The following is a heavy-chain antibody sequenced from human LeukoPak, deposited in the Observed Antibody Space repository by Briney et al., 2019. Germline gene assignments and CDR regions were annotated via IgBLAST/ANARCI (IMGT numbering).Heavy chain of an antibody. CDR1: GFTFSYYA. V-gene: IGHV3-23*01. CDR2: ISGSGDST. CDR3: ARDQSRREGSYYIILDY. Sequence: GGSLRLSCAASGFTFSYYAMSWVRQAPGKGLEWVSAISGSGDSTYYADSVKGRFTISRDNSKNTLYLQMNSLRVEDTAVYYCARDQSRREGSYYIILDYWGQGTLVTVSS. J-gene: IGHJ4*02. D-gene: IGHD1-26*01.